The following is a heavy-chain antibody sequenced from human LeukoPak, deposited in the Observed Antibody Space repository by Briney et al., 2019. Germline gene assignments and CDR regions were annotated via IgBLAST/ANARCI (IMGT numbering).Heavy chain of an antibody. Sequence: GGSLRLSCAASGFTFSSYWMHWVRQAPGKGLVWVSRINSDGSSTSYADSVKGRFTISRDNAKNTLYLQMNSLRAEDTAVYYCAKRGAEVGATVAPGDYWGQGTLVTVSS. D-gene: IGHD1-26*01. CDR1: GFTFSSYW. V-gene: IGHV3-74*01. CDR3: AKRGAEVGATVAPGDY. J-gene: IGHJ4*02. CDR2: INSDGSST.